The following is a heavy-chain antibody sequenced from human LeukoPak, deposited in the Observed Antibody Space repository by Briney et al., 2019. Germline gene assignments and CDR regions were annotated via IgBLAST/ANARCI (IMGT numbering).Heavy chain of an antibody. V-gene: IGHV3-23*01. CDR3: AKDRESTVTPFDY. J-gene: IGHJ4*02. CDR1: GLTFSSYA. CDR2: ISGSGGST. Sequence: GGSLRLSCAASGLTFSSYAMSWVRQAPGKGLEWVSGISGSGGSTYYADSVKGRFTISRDNSKNTLYLQMNSLRAEDTAVYYCAKDRESTVTPFDYWGQGTLVTVSS. D-gene: IGHD4-17*01.